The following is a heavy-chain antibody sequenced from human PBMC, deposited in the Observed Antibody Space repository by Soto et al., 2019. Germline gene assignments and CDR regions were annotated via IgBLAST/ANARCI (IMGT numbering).Heavy chain of an antibody. CDR2: IIPIFGTA. Sequence: ASVKVSCKASGGTFSSYAISWVRQAPGQGLEWMGGIIPIFGTANYAQKFQGRVTITADESTSTAYMELSSLRSEDTAVYYCARKYSSSSNYYYYGMDVWGQGTTVTVPS. V-gene: IGHV1-69*13. D-gene: IGHD6-6*01. CDR3: ARKYSSSSNYYYYGMDV. CDR1: GGTFSSYA. J-gene: IGHJ6*02.